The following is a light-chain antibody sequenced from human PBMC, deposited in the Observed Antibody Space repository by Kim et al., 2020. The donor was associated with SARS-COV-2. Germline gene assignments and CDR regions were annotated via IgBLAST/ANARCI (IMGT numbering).Light chain of an antibody. CDR3: QQLKSSPPY. Sequence: DIQLTQSPSFLSASVGDRVTITCRASQDISSHLAWYQQQPGKAPNLLIYSASTLQSGVPTRFSGSGSGTDFTLTISSLQPEDVASYYCQQLKSSPPYFGGGTKVDIK. CDR1: QDISSH. CDR2: SAS. V-gene: IGKV1-9*01. J-gene: IGKJ4*01.